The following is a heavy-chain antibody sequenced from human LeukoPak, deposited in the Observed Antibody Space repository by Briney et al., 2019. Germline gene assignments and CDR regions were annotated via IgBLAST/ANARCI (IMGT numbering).Heavy chain of an antibody. D-gene: IGHD4-17*01. J-gene: IGHJ4*02. CDR2: ISYDGSNK. CDR3: ARDPDYGDYVGSFDY. V-gene: IGHV3-30-3*01. CDR1: GFTFSSYA. Sequence: GSLSLSCAASGFTFSSYAMHGVRQAPGKGLEWVAVISYDGSNKYYADSVKGRFTISRDNSKNTLYLQMNSLRAEDTAVYYCARDPDYGDYVGSFDYWGQGTLVTVSS.